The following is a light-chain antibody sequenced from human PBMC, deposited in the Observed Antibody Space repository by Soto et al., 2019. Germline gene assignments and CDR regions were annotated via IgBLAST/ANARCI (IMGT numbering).Light chain of an antibody. CDR2: AAS. CDR1: QEISSY. V-gene: IGKV1-8*01. J-gene: IGKJ5*01. CDR3: QQYYTYPIT. Sequence: AIRMTQSPSSFSASTGDRVTITCRASQEISSYLAWFQQKPGKAPRVLIYAASTLQKGVPSRFSGSGSGTDFTLTISCLQSEDFATYYCQQYYTYPITFVQGTRLEI.